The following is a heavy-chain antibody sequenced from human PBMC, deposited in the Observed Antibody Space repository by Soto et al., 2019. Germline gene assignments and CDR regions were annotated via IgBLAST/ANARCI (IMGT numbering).Heavy chain of an antibody. D-gene: IGHD2-15*01. CDR1: GFTFTTYA. J-gene: IGHJ4*02. CDR3: AKDKDTTFSPQDY. V-gene: IGHV3-23*01. Sequence: EVQLLESGGDLVQPGGSLRLSCAASGFTFTTYAMTWVRQAPGEGLEWVSAISGSGGSTYYADSVKGRFTISRDNSKNTLYLQMNSLRAEDTAVYYCAKDKDTTFSPQDYWGQGTLVTVSS. CDR2: ISGSGGST.